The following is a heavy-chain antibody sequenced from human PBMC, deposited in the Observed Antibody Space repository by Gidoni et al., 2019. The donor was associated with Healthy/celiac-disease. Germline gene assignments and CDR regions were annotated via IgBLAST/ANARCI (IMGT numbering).Heavy chain of an antibody. V-gene: IGHV1-24*01. CDR2: FDPEDGET. CDR3: ATGFLAYDYIWGSYRRGAFDI. D-gene: IGHD3-16*02. Sequence: QVQLVQSGAEVKTPGASVKVSCKVSGYTLTDLSMHWVRQAPGKGLEWMGGFDPEDGETIYAQKFQGRVTMTEDTSTDTAYMELSSLRSEDTAVYYCATGFLAYDYIWGSYRRGAFDIWGQGTMVTVSS. J-gene: IGHJ3*02. CDR1: GYTLTDLS.